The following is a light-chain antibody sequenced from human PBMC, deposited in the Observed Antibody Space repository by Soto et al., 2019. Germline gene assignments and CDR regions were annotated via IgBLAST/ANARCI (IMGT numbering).Light chain of an antibody. J-gene: IGKJ2*01. CDR3: QQYGSSPPYT. CDR2: GAS. CDR1: QSVSSSY. V-gene: IGKV3-20*01. Sequence: EIVLTQSPGTLSLSPGERATISCRASQSVSSSYLAWYQQKPGQAPRLLIYGASIRATGIPDRFSGSGSGTDFTLTISRLEPEDFAVYYCQQYGSSPPYTFGQGTKLEIK.